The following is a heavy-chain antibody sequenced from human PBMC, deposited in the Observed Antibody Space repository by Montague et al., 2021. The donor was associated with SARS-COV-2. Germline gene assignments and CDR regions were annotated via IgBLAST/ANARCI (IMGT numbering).Heavy chain of an antibody. CDR2: IDHRGNT. J-gene: IGHJ4*02. CDR3: ARGTRVVGITPGFRY. V-gene: IGHV4-34*01. CDR1: RGSFHIFS. Sequence: SETLSLTCAVYRGSFHIFSWGWIRQSPEKGLEWIGEIDHRGNTNYNPSLKSRVTISVDTSKNQFSLNLTSVPAADTAFYYCARGTRVVGITPGFRYWGQGTQVAVSS. D-gene: IGHD2-21*01.